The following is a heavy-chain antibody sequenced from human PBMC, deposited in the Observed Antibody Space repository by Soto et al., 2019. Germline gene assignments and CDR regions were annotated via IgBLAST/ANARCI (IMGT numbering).Heavy chain of an antibody. D-gene: IGHD5-18*01. V-gene: IGHV1-46*01. CDR3: ARDLIGIPYTAMVSGWFDP. CDR1: GYTFTSYY. J-gene: IGHJ5*02. CDR2: INPSGGST. Sequence: QVQLVQSGAEVKKPGASVKVSCKASGYTFTSYYMHWVRQAPGQGLEWMGIINPSGGSTSYAQKFQGRVTMTRDTSTSTVYMELSSRRSEDTAVYYCARDLIGIPYTAMVSGWFDPWGQGTLVTVSS.